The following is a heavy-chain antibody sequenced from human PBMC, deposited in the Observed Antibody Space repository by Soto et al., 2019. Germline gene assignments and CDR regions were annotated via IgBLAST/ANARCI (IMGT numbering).Heavy chain of an antibody. J-gene: IGHJ4*02. CDR1: GGSISGSY. V-gene: IGHV4-59*01. CDR2: VYYTGST. D-gene: IGHD2-8*02. Sequence: QVQLQESGPGLVKPSETLSLTCSVSGGSISGSYWSWIRQSPGKGLEWLGYVYYTGSTNYSPSPRSRVSISVDTSKNEFSLRLSSVTAADTAVYFCPRSVVGPGAHIDYWGQGTQVTVSS. CDR3: PRSVVGPGAHIDY.